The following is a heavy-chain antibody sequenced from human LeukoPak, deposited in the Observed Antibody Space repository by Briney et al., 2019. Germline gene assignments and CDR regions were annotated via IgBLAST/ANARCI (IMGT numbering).Heavy chain of an antibody. CDR2: IHPSVGST. CDR3: VRSSYGLNPDY. Sequence: ASVKVSCKASGYTFTSYYMHWVRQAPGQGLEWMGVIHPSVGSTTYAQKFQGRVTMTWDTSASTVYVELSSLRSEDTAVYYCVRSSYGLNPDYWGQGTLVTVSS. CDR1: GYTFTSYY. V-gene: IGHV1-46*01. J-gene: IGHJ4*02. D-gene: IGHD5-18*01.